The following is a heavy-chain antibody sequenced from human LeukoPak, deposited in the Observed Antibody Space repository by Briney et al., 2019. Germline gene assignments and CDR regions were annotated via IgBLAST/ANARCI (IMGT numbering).Heavy chain of an antibody. V-gene: IGHV4-30-4*01. CDR3: ARIYDSSGYYYFDY. CDR1: GGSISSGDYY. Sequence: NTSETLSLTCTVSGGSISSGDYYWSWIRQPPGKGLEWIGYIYYSGSTYYNPSLKSRVTISVDTSKNQFSLKLSSVTAADTAVYYCARIYDSSGYYYFDYWGQGTLVTVSS. D-gene: IGHD3-22*01. J-gene: IGHJ4*02. CDR2: IYYSGST.